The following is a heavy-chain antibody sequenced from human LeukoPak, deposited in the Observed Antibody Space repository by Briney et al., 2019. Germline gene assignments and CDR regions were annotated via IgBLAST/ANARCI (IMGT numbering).Heavy chain of an antibody. CDR3: ARDAVGAYNWFDP. Sequence: GGSLRLSCAASGFTFRSYAMYWVRQAPGKGLEYVSAISSNGDNTYYASSAKGRFTISRDNSKNTLYLQMGSLRPEDMAVYYCARDAVGAYNWFDPWGQGTLVTVSS. J-gene: IGHJ5*02. V-gene: IGHV3-64*01. D-gene: IGHD1-26*01. CDR2: ISSNGDNT. CDR1: GFTFRSYA.